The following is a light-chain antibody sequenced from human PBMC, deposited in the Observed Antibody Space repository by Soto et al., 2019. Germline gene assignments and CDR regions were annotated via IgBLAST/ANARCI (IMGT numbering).Light chain of an antibody. CDR3: QQYYSPLRT. CDR1: QSVLYSSNNKNY. CDR2: WAF. Sequence: DIVMTQSPDSLAVSLGERATINCKSSQSVLYSSNNKNYLAWYQQKPGQPPKLLIYWAFTRESGVPDRFSGSGSGTDFTLTISSLQAEDVAVYYCQQYYSPLRTFGQGTKVEIK. V-gene: IGKV4-1*01. J-gene: IGKJ1*01.